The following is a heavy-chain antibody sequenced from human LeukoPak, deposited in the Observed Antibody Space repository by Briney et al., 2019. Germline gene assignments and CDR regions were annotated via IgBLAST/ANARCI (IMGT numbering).Heavy chain of an antibody. Sequence: GASVKVSCKASGYTFTGYGISWVRQAPGQGLEWMGWISAYNGNTNYAQKLQGRVTMTTDTSTSTAYMELRSLRSDDTAVYYCARFSAPSIAARHRYDYWGQGTLVTVYS. CDR3: ARFSAPSIAARHRYDY. D-gene: IGHD6-6*01. J-gene: IGHJ4*02. CDR1: GYTFTGYG. V-gene: IGHV1-18*01. CDR2: ISAYNGNT.